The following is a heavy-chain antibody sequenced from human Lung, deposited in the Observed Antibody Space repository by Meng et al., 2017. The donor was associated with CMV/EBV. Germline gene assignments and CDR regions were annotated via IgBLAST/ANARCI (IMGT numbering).Heavy chain of an antibody. CDR1: GGSFSGYY. D-gene: IGHD3/OR15-3a*01. J-gene: IGHJ4*02. CDR2: INHSGST. V-gene: IGHV4-34*01. CDR3: ARDGTGFYFDY. Sequence: SETLSFXCAVYGGSFSGYYWSWIRQPPGKGLEWIGEINHSGSTNYNPSLKSRVTISLDTSKNQFSLRLNSVTAADTALYYCARDGTGFYFDYWGQGTLVTVAS.